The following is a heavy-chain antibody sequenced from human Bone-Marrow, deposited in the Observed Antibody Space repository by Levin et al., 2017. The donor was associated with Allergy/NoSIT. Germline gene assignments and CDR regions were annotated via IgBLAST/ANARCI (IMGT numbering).Heavy chain of an antibody. J-gene: IGHJ4*02. CDR3: AKEGVAVAGPNLFDY. CDR1: GFTFSSYG. Sequence: PGGSLRLSCAASGFTFSSYGMHWVRQAPGKGLEWVAVISFDGSIKHYADSVKGRFTLSRDNSKNTLYLQMDSLRAEDTAVYYCAKEGVAVAGPNLFDYWGQGTLVTVSS. D-gene: IGHD6-19*01. CDR2: ISFDGSIK. V-gene: IGHV3-30*18.